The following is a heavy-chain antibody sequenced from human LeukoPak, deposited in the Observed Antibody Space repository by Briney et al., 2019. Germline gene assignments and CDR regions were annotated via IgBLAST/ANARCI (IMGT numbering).Heavy chain of an antibody. CDR2: ISYDGSNK. Sequence: GGSLRLSCAASGFTFSSYAMHWVRQAPGKGLEWVAVISYDGSNKYYADSVKGRFTISRDNSKNTLYLQMNSLRAEDTAVYYCAKGKTNRTSFPYYFDYWGQGTLVTVSS. CDR1: GFTFSSYA. D-gene: IGHD2-2*01. V-gene: IGHV3-30-3*01. CDR3: AKGKTNRTSFPYYFDY. J-gene: IGHJ4*02.